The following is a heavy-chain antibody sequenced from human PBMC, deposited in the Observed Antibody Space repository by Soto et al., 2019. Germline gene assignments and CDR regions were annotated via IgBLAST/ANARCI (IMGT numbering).Heavy chain of an antibody. D-gene: IGHD6-6*01. CDR1: GFTFISYS. Sequence: VGSLRLSCSASGFTFISYSINWVRQAPGKGLEWVSSISSSSSYIYYADSVKGRFTISRDNAKNSLYLQMNSLRAEDTALHYSVRAGYSSLSHYWCQGTLVNVSS. J-gene: IGHJ4*02. CDR2: ISSSSSYI. CDR3: VRAGYSSLSHY. V-gene: IGHV3-21*01.